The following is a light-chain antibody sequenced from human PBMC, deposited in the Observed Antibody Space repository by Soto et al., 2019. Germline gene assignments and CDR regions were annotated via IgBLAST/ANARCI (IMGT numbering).Light chain of an antibody. CDR2: DVS. CDR3: QQYDSFSVT. Sequence: DIQMTQSPSTLSAFVGAPVTSTCRAGQRISGWLAWHQQKPGKAPKLLIYDVSALKRGVPPRFSGSGSGTEFTLTISSLQPEDFATYYCQQYDSFSVTFGQGTKVEIK. CDR1: QRISGW. V-gene: IGKV1-5*01. J-gene: IGKJ1*01.